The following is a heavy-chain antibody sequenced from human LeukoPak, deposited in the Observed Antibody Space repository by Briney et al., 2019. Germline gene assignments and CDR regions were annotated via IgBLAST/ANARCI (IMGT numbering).Heavy chain of an antibody. D-gene: IGHD2-15*01. CDR3: ARKSPTRGTSLYYYGMDV. V-gene: IGHV1-2*06. CDR2: INPNSGGT. J-gene: IGHJ6*02. Sequence: GASVKVSCKASGYTFTGYYMHWVRQAPGQGLEWMGRINPNSGGTNYAQKFQGRVTITADESTSTAYMELSSLRSEDTAVYYCARKSPTRGTSLYYYGMDVWGQGTTVTVSS. CDR1: GYTFTGYY.